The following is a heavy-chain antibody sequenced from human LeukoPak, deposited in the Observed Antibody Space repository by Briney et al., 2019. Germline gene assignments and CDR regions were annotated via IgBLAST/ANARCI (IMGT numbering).Heavy chain of an antibody. CDR3: ARVLVCSGGSCYSGFVGAFDI. J-gene: IGHJ3*02. Sequence: SETLSLTCTVSGGSISSYYWSWIRQPPGKGLEWIGYIYYSGSTNYNPSLKSRVTISVDTSKNQFSLKLSSVTAADTAVYYCARVLVCSGGSCYSGFVGAFDIWGQGAMLTVSS. CDR2: IYYSGST. V-gene: IGHV4-59*01. D-gene: IGHD2-15*01. CDR1: GGSISSYY.